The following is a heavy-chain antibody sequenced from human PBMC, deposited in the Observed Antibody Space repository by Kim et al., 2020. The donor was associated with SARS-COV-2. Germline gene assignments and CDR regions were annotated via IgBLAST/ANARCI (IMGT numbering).Heavy chain of an antibody. CDR3: ARDGYSYGAWFDP. J-gene: IGHJ5*02. D-gene: IGHD5-18*01. Sequence: SALKVEGRVTMTRDKSVTTAYMELGRLRSEDTAVYYCARDGYSYGAWFDPWGHGTLVTVSS. V-gene: IGHV1-2*02.